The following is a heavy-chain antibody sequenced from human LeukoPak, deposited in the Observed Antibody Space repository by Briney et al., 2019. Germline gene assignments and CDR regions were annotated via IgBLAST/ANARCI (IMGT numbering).Heavy chain of an antibody. J-gene: IGHJ4*02. D-gene: IGHD3-22*01. V-gene: IGHV3-30*02. CDR1: GFTFSSYG. CDR3: AKDIARIGGATLDY. CDR2: IRYDGSNK. Sequence: GGSLRLSCAASGFTFSSYGMHWVRQAPGKGLEWVAFIRYDGSNKYYADSVKGRFTISRDDAKNSLYLQMNSLRAEDTALYYCAKDIARIGGATLDYWGQGTLVTVSS.